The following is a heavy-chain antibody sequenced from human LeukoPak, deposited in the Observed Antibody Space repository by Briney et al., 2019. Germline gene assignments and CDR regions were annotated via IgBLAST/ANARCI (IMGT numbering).Heavy chain of an antibody. CDR1: GFTVSGFA. Sequence: GGSLRLACAAAGFTVSGFAMGWARRTPGRWLGSVAVISGGGDNTLCADSVKGRFTISRDNSKNPLYLEMNSLRAEDTAIYYCAKMKGHPLPKYYMDVWGQGTTVTVSS. J-gene: IGHJ6*01. D-gene: IGHD1-26*01. V-gene: IGHV3-23*01. CDR2: ISGGGDNT. CDR3: AKMKGHPLPKYYMDV.